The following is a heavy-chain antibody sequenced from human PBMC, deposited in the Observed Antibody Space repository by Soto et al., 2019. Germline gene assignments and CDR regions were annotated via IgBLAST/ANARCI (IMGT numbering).Heavy chain of an antibody. CDR1: GVSISSYY. J-gene: IGHJ5*02. D-gene: IGHD1-26*01. V-gene: IGHV4-59*01. CDR2: IYYSGST. Sequence: SETLSLTCTVSGVSISSYYWSWIRQPPGKGLEYIGYIYYSGSTNYNPSLKSRVTISVDTSKKQFSLKLSSVTAADTAVYYCARSLYSGSYTNWFDPWGQGTLVTLS. CDR3: ARSLYSGSYTNWFDP.